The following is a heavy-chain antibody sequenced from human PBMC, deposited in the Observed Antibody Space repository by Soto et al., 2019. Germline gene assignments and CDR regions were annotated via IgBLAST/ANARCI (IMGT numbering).Heavy chain of an antibody. D-gene: IGHD2-2*02. J-gene: IGHJ5*02. CDR3: ARQVPAAIRLGWFDP. CDR2: IYYSGST. Sequence: SETLSLTCAVYGGSFSGYYWSWIRQPPGKGLEWIGSIYYSGSTYYRPSLKSRVTISVDTSKNQFSLKLSSVTAADTAVYYCARQVPAAIRLGWFDPWGQGTLVTVSS. CDR1: GGSFSGYY. V-gene: IGHV4-34*01.